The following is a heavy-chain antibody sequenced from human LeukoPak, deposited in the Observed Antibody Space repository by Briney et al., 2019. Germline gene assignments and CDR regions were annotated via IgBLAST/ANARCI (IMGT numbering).Heavy chain of an antibody. D-gene: IGHD5-24*01. V-gene: IGHV4-59*01. J-gene: IGHJ4*02. CDR3: ARYGRRDGYNLFDY. CDR1: GGSISSYY. Sequence: SETLSLTCTVSGGSISSYYWSWIRQPPGKGLEWIGYVYYSGSTNYNPSLKSRVTISVDTSQNQFSLKLSSVTAADTAVYYCARYGRRDGYNLFDYWGQGTLVTVSS. CDR2: VYYSGST.